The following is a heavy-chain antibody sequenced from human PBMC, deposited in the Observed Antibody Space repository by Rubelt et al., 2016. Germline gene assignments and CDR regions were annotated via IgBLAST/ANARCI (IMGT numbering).Heavy chain of an antibody. CDR1: GFTFSNYG. CDR2: IWYDGGNK. J-gene: IGHJ5*01. D-gene: IGHD6-6*01. CDR3: ARDRVAVRGCFDS. Sequence: GRSLRLSCAASGFTFSNYGMHWVRQAPGMGLEWVAIIWYDGGNKYYADSVKGRFTISRDNSKNTLYLQMNSLRVEDTGVYYCARDRVAVRGCFDSWGQGTLVTVSS. V-gene: IGHV3-33*01.